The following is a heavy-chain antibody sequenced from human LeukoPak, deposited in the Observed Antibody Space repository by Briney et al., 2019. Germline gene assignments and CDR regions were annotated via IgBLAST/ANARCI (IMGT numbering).Heavy chain of an antibody. CDR3: ARHGESGGFGPFDS. CDR1: GGSMTNYY. D-gene: IGHD3-10*01. V-gene: IGHV4-59*08. Sequence: SETLSLTCTVSGGSMTNYYWSWIRQTPGKGLEWIGYIYYSGSTNYNPSLKSRVTISVDTSKKQVSLKLSSVTAPDTAIYYCARHGESGGFGPFDSWGQGTLVTVSS. CDR2: IYYSGST. J-gene: IGHJ4*02.